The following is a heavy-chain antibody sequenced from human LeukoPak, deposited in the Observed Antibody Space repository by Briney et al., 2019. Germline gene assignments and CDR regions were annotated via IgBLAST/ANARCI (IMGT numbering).Heavy chain of an antibody. D-gene: IGHD6-19*01. CDR1: GASINSHY. Sequence: PSETLSLTCTVSGASINSHYWSWIRQPAGKGLEWIGRIYISGSTNYNSSLQSRVTMSVDTSKNQFSLKLSSVTAADTAVYYCARGGAVAAAQNDWFDPWGQGTLVTVSS. CDR3: ARGGAVAAAQNDWFDP. V-gene: IGHV4-4*07. J-gene: IGHJ5*02. CDR2: IYISGST.